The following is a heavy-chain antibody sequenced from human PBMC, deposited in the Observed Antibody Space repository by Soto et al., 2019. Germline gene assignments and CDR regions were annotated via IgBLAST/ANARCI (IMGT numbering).Heavy chain of an antibody. D-gene: IGHD3-10*01. CDR1: DGSISTHY. CDR2: LHSSGST. J-gene: IGHJ5*02. Sequence: SETLSLTCTVSDGSISTHYWSWIRQPAGKGLEWIGRLHSSGSTDYNPSLKGRVTMSVDTSKNQFSLKLSSLTAADTAVYYCERGRGSIPKVRGLTFQLTWFDPWGQGTQVTVSS. V-gene: IGHV4-4*07. CDR3: ERGRGSIPKVRGLTFQLTWFDP.